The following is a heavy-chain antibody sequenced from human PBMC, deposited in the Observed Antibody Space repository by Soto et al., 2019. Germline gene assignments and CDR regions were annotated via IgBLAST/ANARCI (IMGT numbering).Heavy chain of an antibody. J-gene: IGHJ6*02. CDR2: INPNSGGT. CDR1: GYTFTGYY. Sequence: GASVKVTCKASGYTFTGYYMHWVRQAPGQGLEWMGWINPNSGGTNYAQKFQGRVTMTRDTSISTAYMELSRLRSDDTAVYYCARFNRDGYNYYGMDVWGQGTTATAS. V-gene: IGHV1-2*02. CDR3: ARFNRDGYNYYGMDV.